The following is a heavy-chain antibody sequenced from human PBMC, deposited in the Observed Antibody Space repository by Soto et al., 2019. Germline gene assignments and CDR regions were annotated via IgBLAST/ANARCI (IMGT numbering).Heavy chain of an antibody. J-gene: IGHJ5*02. V-gene: IGHV4-34*01. CDR3: ARGGDYDILTGYSP. CDR2: INHSGST. Sequence: SETLSLTCAVYGGSFSGYYWSWIRQPPGKGLEWIGEINHSGSTNYNPSLKSRVTISVDTSKNQFSLKLSSVTAADTAVYYCARGGDYDILTGYSPWGQGTLVTSPQ. D-gene: IGHD3-9*01. CDR1: GGSFSGYY.